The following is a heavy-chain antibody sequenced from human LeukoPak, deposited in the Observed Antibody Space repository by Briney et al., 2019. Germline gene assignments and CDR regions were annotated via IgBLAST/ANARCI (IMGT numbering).Heavy chain of an antibody. CDR1: GFRFSDYA. CDR2: MSGTGGTS. J-gene: IGHJ6*02. V-gene: IGHV3-23*01. Sequence: GGSLRLSCAASGFRFSDYAMNWVRQAPGKGLEWVSGMSGTGGTSYYADSVKGRLTISRDNYRNTLDLQMNSLRAEDTAVYYCAKWVPRSLESIYGMDVWGQGTTVIVSS. D-gene: IGHD3-3*01. CDR3: AKWVPRSLESIYGMDV.